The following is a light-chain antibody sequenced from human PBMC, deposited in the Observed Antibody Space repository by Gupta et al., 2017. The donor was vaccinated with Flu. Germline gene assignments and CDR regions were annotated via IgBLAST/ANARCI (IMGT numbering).Light chain of an antibody. CDR3: QQSYRTPRT. J-gene: IGKJ1*01. CDR2: AAS. CDR1: ESIASY. Sequence: PASLSASVGDRVTITCRASESIASYLNWYQQKPGKVPKVLIYAASNLQSGVPSRFSGSGSGTDFTLTISSLQPEDFATYYCQQSYRTPRTFGQGTKVEIK. V-gene: IGKV1-39*01.